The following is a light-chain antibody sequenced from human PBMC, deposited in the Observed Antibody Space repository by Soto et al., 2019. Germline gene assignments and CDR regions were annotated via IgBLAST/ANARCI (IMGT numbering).Light chain of an antibody. CDR1: QSVSSNY. CDR3: QQYGSSTPLT. V-gene: IGKV3-20*01. Sequence: EIVLTQSPGTLSLSPGERATLSCRASQSVSSNYLAWYQQTPGQAPRLVIYGASSRATGIPDRFSGSGSGTDFTLTISRLEPEDFAVYYCQQYGSSTPLTFGGGTKVEIK. CDR2: GAS. J-gene: IGKJ4*01.